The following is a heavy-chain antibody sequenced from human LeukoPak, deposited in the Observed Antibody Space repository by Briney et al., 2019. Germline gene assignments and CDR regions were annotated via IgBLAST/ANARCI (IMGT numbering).Heavy chain of an antibody. V-gene: IGHV3-30*18. CDR3: AKDLRYEGLGDYFDY. J-gene: IGHJ4*02. CDR2: ISYDGSNK. CDR1: GFTFSSYG. D-gene: IGHD3-16*01. Sequence: GGSLRLSCAASGFTFSSYGMHWVRQAPGKGLEWVAVISYDGSNKYYADSVKGRFTISRDNSKNTLYLQMNSLRAEDTAVYYCAKDLRYEGLGDYFDYWGQGTLVTVSS.